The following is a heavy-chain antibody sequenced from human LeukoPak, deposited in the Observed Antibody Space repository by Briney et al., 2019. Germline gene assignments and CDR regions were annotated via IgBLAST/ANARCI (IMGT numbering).Heavy chain of an antibody. CDR1: GGSFSGYY. D-gene: IGHD3-3*01. CDR2: INHSGST. Sequence: SETLSLTCAVYGGSFSGYYWSWIRQPPGKGLEWIGEINHSGSTNYNPSLKSRVTISVDTSKNQFSLKLSSVTAADTAVYYCARARSIFEVARGAFDIWGQGTMVTVSS. CDR3: ARARSIFEVARGAFDI. V-gene: IGHV4-34*01. J-gene: IGHJ3*02.